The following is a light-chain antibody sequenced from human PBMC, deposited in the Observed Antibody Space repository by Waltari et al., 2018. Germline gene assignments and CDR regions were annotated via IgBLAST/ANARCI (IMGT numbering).Light chain of an antibody. CDR3: QKYGSLPAT. J-gene: IGKJ1*01. Sequence: DIVLTQSPGTLSLSQGERANLSCRASQSGSRTLAWYQQKPGQAPRLLISDAASRATGTPDRFSGSGSGTDFSLNISRLEPEDFAVYYCQKYGSLPATFGQGTKVEIK. CDR2: DAA. CDR1: QSGSRT. V-gene: IGKV3-20*01.